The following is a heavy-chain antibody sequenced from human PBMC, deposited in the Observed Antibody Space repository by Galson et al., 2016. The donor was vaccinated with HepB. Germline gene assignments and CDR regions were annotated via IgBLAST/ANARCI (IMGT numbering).Heavy chain of an antibody. V-gene: IGHV3-48*04. J-gene: IGHJ4*02. CDR2: ISSSSDST. D-gene: IGHD4-17*01. CDR1: GFTFSTYS. CDR3: ARQDYSDGSGY. Sequence: SLRLSCAASGFTFSTYSMNWVRLAPGKGLEWVSYISSSSDSTYYADSVKGRFTISRDNAKNSLYLEMNSLRAEDTAIYYCARQDYSDGSGYWGQGTLVTVSS.